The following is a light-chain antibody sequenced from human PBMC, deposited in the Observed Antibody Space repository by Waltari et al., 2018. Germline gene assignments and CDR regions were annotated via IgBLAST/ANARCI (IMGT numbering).Light chain of an antibody. J-gene: IGLJ3*02. CDR3: HVWDGKTVM. V-gene: IGLV3-21*02. Sequence: SSVLTQAPSVSVAPGQTATVTCGGDNIGGRSVHWYQQRPGQAPVLVVYLDSDRPSGIPDRFSGSKSGNAATLTISRVEAGDEADYYCHVWDGKTVMFGGGTKLTVL. CDR2: LDS. CDR1: NIGGRS.